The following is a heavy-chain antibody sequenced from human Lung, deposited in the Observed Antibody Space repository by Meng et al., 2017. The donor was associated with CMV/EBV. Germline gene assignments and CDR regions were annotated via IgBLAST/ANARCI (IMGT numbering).Heavy chain of an antibody. Sequence: QVLLVQFGCELKKPGDSVKVSCQAAGYTFTSSSMNWVRHAPGQGLEWMGWININTGNPTYAQGFTGWFVFSLDTSVSTAYLQIDSLKADDTAVYYCARGNGWRFDYWGQGTLVTVSS. V-gene: IGHV7-4-1*01. CDR1: GYTFTSSS. CDR3: ARGNGWRFDY. J-gene: IGHJ4*02. CDR2: ININTGNP. D-gene: IGHD6-19*01.